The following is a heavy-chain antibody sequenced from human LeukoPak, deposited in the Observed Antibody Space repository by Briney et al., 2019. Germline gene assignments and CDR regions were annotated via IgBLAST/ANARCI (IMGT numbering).Heavy chain of an antibody. D-gene: IGHD6-6*01. CDR2: ISWNSGSI. J-gene: IGHJ5*02. CDR3: AKGGYSSSSGWFDP. V-gene: IGHV3-9*03. CDR1: GFTFDDYA. Sequence: GGSLRLSCAASGFTFDDYAMHWVPQAPGKGLEWVSGISWNSGSIGYADSVKGRFTISRDNAKNSLYLQLNSLRAEDMALYYCAKGGYSSSSGWFDPWGQGTLVTVSS.